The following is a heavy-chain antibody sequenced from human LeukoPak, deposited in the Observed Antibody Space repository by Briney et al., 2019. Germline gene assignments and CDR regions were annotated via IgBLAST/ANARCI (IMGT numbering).Heavy chain of an antibody. V-gene: IGHV1-2*02. CDR1: GYTFTGYY. CDR3: ARANYNSGMDV. CDR2: INPNRGGT. J-gene: IGHJ6*02. Sequence: WASVKVSCKASGYTFTGYYMHSVRPAPGQGLEWMGWINPNRGGTNYAQKFQGRVTMTTDTATSTAYMELRSLRSDDTAVFYCARANYNSGMDVWGQGTTVTVSS.